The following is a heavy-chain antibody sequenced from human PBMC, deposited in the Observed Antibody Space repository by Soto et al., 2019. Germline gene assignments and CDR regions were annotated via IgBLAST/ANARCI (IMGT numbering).Heavy chain of an antibody. CDR2: IYDTGISGYTPST. Sequence: PSETLSLTCTVPGGSITSSYWSWTRRPPGKGLEWIAYIYDTGISGYTPSTSYNPSLKSRVTMSVDTSKSQFSLKLTSVTAADTAVYYCARGEDAFFYYGLDVWGQGITVTVSS. CDR3: ARGEDAFFYYGLDV. J-gene: IGHJ6*02. V-gene: IGHV4-59*01. CDR1: GGSITSSY.